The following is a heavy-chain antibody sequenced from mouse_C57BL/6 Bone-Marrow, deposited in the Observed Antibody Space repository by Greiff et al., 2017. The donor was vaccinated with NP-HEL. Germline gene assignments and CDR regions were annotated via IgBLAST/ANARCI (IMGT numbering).Heavy chain of an antibody. CDR2: IDPSDSYT. D-gene: IGHD1-1*01. Sequence: QVQLQQPGAELVMPGASVKLSCKASGYTFTSYWMHWVKQRPGQGLEWIGEIDPSDSYTNYNQKFKGKSTLTVDKSSSTAYMQLSSLTSEDSAVYYCARRGLYYGSSFCVWGTGTTVTVSS. J-gene: IGHJ1*03. CDR3: ARRGLYYGSSFCV. V-gene: IGHV1-69*01. CDR1: GYTFTSYW.